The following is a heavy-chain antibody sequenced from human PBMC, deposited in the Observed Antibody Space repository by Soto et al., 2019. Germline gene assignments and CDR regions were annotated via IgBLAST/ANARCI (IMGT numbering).Heavy chain of an antibody. CDR2: INPNSGGT. Sequence: ASVKVSCKASGYTFTGCYMHWVRQAPGQGLEWMGWINPNSGGTNYAQKFQGRVTMTRDTSISTAYMELSMLRYDDTPVYYCAGDLVTTGVYYYYYVMDVWGRGPTVTLYS. D-gene: IGHD4-17*01. CDR1: GYTFTGCY. J-gene: IGHJ6*02. V-gene: IGHV1-2*02. CDR3: AGDLVTTGVYYYYYVMDV.